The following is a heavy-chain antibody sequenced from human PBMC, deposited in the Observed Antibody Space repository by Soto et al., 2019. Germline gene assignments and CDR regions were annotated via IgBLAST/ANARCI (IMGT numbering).Heavy chain of an antibody. J-gene: IGHJ3*02. V-gene: IGHV4-39*01. CDR1: GDSLSSSYYY. D-gene: IGHD1-20*01. CDR3: ARQGINRGFGPGAFDI. Sequence: QLRLQESGPELVKPSETLSLTCSVSGDSLSSSYYYWGWIRQPPGERLEWIASVDYTGSAYYSPSLRSRVTISVDTSNNDFSLKVDSVSAADTALYYCARQGINRGFGPGAFDIWGQGTTVIVSS. CDR2: VDYTGSA.